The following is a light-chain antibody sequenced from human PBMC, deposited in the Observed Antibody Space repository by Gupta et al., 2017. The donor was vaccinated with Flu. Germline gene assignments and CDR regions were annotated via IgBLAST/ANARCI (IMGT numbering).Light chain of an antibody. Sequence: DIQMTQSPSSLSASVGDRVTITCRASQSISSYLNWYQQKPGKAPKLLIYAASSLQSGVPSRFSGSGSGTDFTLTISMLQPEHFATYFCHQCYSTPYTFGQGTKLEIK. V-gene: IGKV1-39*01. CDR3: HQCYSTPYT. J-gene: IGKJ2*01. CDR2: AAS. CDR1: QSISSY.